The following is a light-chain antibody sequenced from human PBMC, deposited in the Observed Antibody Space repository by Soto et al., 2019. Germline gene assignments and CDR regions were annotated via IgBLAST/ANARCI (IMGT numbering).Light chain of an antibody. CDR3: SSYAGSNNVV. J-gene: IGLJ2*01. CDR1: GSDVGGYNY. V-gene: IGLV2-8*01. Sequence: QSVLTQPPSASGSPGESVTISCTGTGSDVGGYNYVSWYQQHPGKAPKFMIYEVTKRPSAVPDRFSGSKSGNTASLTVSGLQAEDEADYYCSSYAGSNNVVFGGGTKLTVL. CDR2: EVT.